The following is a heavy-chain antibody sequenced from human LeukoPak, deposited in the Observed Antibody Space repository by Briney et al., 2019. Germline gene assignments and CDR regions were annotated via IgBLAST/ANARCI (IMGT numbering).Heavy chain of an antibody. D-gene: IGHD3-10*01. J-gene: IGHJ4*02. V-gene: IGHV4-4*07. Sequence: SETLSLTCTVSGGSISSYYWSWIRQPAGEGLEWIGRVSTSRSTDYNPPLKSRVTMSLDTSNNQFSLKLTSVTAADTAVYYCARDPYGSGLWDYWGQGTLVTVSS. CDR2: VSTSRST. CDR1: GGSISSYY. CDR3: ARDPYGSGLWDY.